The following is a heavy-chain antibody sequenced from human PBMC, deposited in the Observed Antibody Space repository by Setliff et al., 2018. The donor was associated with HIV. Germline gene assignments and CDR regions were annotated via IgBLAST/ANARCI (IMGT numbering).Heavy chain of an antibody. D-gene: IGHD1-26*01. Sequence: ASVKVSCKASGYTFTGYYIHWVRQAPGQGLECMGMINPSGGGTSYAQKFQGRVTMTRDTSTSTVYMELSSLRSEDTAVYYCARGGQYSGSYLPRDYYMDVWGKGTTVTVSS. CDR3: ARGGQYSGSYLPRDYYMDV. CDR2: INPSGGGT. J-gene: IGHJ6*03. V-gene: IGHV1-46*01. CDR1: GYTFTGYY.